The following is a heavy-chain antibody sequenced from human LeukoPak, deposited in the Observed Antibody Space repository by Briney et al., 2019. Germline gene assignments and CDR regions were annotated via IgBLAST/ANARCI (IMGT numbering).Heavy chain of an antibody. CDR2: ISAYNGST. V-gene: IGHV1-18*01. Sequence: ASVKVSCKASGYTFTSYGVSWVRQAPGQGLEWMGWISAYNGSTNYAQKFQGRVTMTTDTSTSTAYMELRSLRSDDTAVYYCARGGAGYCSGGSCPKNWFDPWGQGTLVTVSS. CDR3: ARGGAGYCSGGSCPKNWFDP. D-gene: IGHD2-15*01. CDR1: GYTFTSYG. J-gene: IGHJ5*02.